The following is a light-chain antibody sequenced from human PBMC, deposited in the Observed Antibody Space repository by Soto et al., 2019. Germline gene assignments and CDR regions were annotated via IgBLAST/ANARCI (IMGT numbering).Light chain of an antibody. CDR2: EVS. CDR1: SSDVGGYKY. CDR3: SSYAGSNIDYV. Sequence: QSALPQPPSASGSPGQSVTISCTGTSSDVGGYKYVSWYQQHPGKVPKLMIYEVSKRPSGVPDRFSGSKSGNTASLTVSGLQAEDEADYYCSSYAGSNIDYVFGTGTKVTVL. J-gene: IGLJ1*01. V-gene: IGLV2-8*01.